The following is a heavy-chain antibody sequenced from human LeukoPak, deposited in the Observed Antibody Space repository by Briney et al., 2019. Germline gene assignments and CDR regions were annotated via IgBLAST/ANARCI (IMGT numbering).Heavy chain of an antibody. CDR2: IYYSGST. J-gene: IGHJ3*02. V-gene: IGHV4-59*06. D-gene: IGHD4-23*01. CDR3: ARDMGTTVVPGILDAFDI. CDR1: GGSISSYY. Sequence: KPSETLSLTCTVSGGSISSYYWSWIRQHPGKGLEWIGYIYYSGSTYYNPSLKSRVTISVDTSKNQFSLKLSSVTAADTAVYYCARDMGTTVVPGILDAFDIWGQGTMVTVSS.